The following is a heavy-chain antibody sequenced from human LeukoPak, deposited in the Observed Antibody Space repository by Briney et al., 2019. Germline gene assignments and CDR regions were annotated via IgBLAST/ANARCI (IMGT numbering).Heavy chain of an antibody. CDR1: GFTFSTYA. CDR2: ISGSGGTT. J-gene: IGHJ4*02. D-gene: IGHD2-2*01. CDR3: AKEAVRVVAPAAPPEDY. Sequence: GGSLRLSCAASGFTFSTYAMSWVRQAPGKGLEWVSAISGSGGTTYYADSVKGRFTISRDNSKNTLYLQMNSLRAEDTAVYYCAKEAVRVVAPAAPPEDYWGQGTLVTVSS. V-gene: IGHV3-23*01.